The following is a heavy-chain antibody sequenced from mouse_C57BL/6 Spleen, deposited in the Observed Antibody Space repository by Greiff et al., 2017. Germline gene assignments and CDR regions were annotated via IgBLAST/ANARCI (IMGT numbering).Heavy chain of an antibody. CDR3: ARDPRYGNWFAY. J-gene: IGHJ3*01. D-gene: IGHD2-1*01. CDR2: ISDGGSYT. Sequence: DVMLVESGGGLVKPGGSLKLSCAASGFTFSSYAMSWVRQTPEKRLEWVATISDGGSYTYYPDNVKGRFTISRDNAKNNLYLQMSHLKSEDTAMYYCARDPRYGNWFAYWGQGTLVTVSA. V-gene: IGHV5-4*01. CDR1: GFTFSSYA.